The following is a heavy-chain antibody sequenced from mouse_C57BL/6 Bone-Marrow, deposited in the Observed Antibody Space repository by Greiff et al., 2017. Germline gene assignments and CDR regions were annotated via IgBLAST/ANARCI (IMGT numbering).Heavy chain of an antibody. Sequence: QVQLQQSGAELVKPGASVKLSCKASGYTFTSYWMHWVKQRPGQGLEWIGMIHPNSGSTNYNEKFKSKATLTVDKSSSTAYMQLSSLTSEDSAVYYCARSSYGSSYDWYFDVWGTGTTVTVSS. V-gene: IGHV1-64*01. D-gene: IGHD1-1*01. CDR2: IHPNSGST. CDR1: GYTFTSYW. CDR3: ARSSYGSSYDWYFDV. J-gene: IGHJ1*03.